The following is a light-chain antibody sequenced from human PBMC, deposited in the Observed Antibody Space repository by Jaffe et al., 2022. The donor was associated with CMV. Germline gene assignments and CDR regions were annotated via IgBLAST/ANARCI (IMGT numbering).Light chain of an antibody. CDR2: EVG. Sequence: QSALTQPASVSGSPGQSITISCTGTSSDVGRYNLVSWYQQHPGKAPKLMIYEVGKRPSGVSNRFSGSKSGNTASLTISGLQAEDEADYYCCSYATSSTFLFGGGTKLTVL. J-gene: IGLJ2*01. CDR3: CSYATSSTFL. CDR1: SSDVGRYNL. V-gene: IGLV2-23*02.